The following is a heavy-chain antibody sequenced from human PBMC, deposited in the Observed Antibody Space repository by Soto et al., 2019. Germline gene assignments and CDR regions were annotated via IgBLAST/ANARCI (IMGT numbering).Heavy chain of an antibody. J-gene: IGHJ4*02. Sequence: PGGSLRLSCAASGFTFSSYSMNWVRQAPGKGLEWVSSISSSSSYIYYADSVKGRFTISRDNAKNPLYLQMNSLRAEDTAVYYCASHYSSSSDFDYWGQGTLVTVSS. D-gene: IGHD6-6*01. V-gene: IGHV3-21*01. CDR1: GFTFSSYS. CDR3: ASHYSSSSDFDY. CDR2: ISSSSSYI.